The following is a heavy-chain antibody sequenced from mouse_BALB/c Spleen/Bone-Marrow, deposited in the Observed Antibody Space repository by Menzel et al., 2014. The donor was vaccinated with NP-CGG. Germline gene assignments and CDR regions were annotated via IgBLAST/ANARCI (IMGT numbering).Heavy chain of an antibody. CDR3: ARRYMITFAY. J-gene: IGHJ3*01. D-gene: IGHD2-4*01. V-gene: IGHV1-18*01. Sequence: VQLKESGPELVKPGASVKMSCKASGYTFTDYYMEWVKQSHGKSLEWIGDINPNNGDTFYNQKFKDKATLTVDKSSSTAYMQLNSLTSEDSAVYYCARRYMITFAYWGQGTLVAVSA. CDR1: GYTFTDYY. CDR2: INPNNGDT.